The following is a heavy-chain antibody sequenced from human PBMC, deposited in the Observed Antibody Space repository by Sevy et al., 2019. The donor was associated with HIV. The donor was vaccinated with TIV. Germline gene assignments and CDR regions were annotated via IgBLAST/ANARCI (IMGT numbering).Heavy chain of an antibody. CDR1: GFTVNSNY. J-gene: IGHJ4*02. D-gene: IGHD5-18*01. CDR3: ARGKSGYGYALNY. CDR2: IYSDGTT. Sequence: GVLRLSCAASGFTVNSNYMTWVRQAPGKGLEGVSVIYSDGTTYHADSVKDRFTISRDNSKNTLYLQMNSLRAEDTAVYYCARGKSGYGYALNYWGQGTLVTVSS. V-gene: IGHV3-66*01.